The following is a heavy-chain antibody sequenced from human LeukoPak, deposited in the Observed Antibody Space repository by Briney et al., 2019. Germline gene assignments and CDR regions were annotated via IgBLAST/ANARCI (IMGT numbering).Heavy chain of an antibody. CDR1: GFSFSGSA. Sequence: GGSLRLSCAASGFSFSGSAIHWVRQASGKGLEWVGRIRSKANSYTTAYAASVKGRFTISRDDSKNTAYLLMNSLKTEDTAVYYCTRPPRDYYGMDVWGQGTTVTVSS. CDR3: TRPPRDYYGMDV. V-gene: IGHV3-73*01. CDR2: IRSKANSYTT. J-gene: IGHJ6*02.